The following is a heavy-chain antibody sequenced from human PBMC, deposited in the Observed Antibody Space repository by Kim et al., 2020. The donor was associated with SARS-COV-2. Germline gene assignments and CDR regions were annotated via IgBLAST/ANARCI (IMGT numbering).Heavy chain of an antibody. Sequence: GGSLRLSCAASGFTFSSYAMSWVRQAPGKGLEWVSVIGGGGGGTYYADSVKGRFTISRDNSKNTLYLQMNSLRAEDTAVYYCAKDRYCGGGSCYGDYWGQGTLVTVSS. J-gene: IGHJ4*02. CDR1: GFTFSSYA. V-gene: IGHV3-23*01. D-gene: IGHD2-15*01. CDR2: IGGGGGGT. CDR3: AKDRYCGGGSCYGDY.